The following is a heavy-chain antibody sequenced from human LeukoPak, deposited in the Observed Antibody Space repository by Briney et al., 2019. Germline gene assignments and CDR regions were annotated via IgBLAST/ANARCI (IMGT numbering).Heavy chain of an antibody. CDR3: ARGLDSGSQRGYFDY. V-gene: IGHV3-23*01. Sequence: GGSLRLSCAASGFTFSSYAMSWVRQAPGKGLEWVSAISGSGGSTYYADSVKGRFTISRDNSKNTLYLQTNSLRTDDTAVYYCARGLDSGSQRGYFDYWGHGALVTVSS. J-gene: IGHJ4*01. CDR1: GFTFSSYA. CDR2: ISGSGGST. D-gene: IGHD1-26*01.